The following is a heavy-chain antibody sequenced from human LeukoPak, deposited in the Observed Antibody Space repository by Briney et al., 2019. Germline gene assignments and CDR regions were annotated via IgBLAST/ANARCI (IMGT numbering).Heavy chain of an antibody. CDR2: IYYSGST. J-gene: IGHJ5*02. CDR1: GGSISSYY. V-gene: IGHV4-59*01. CDR3: ARAVSSGWYLDWFDP. Sequence: SETLSLTCTVSGGSISSYYWSWIRQPPGKGLEWIGHIYYSGSTNYNPSLKSRVTVSVGTSKNQFSLKLSSVTAADTAVYYCARAVSSGWYLDWFDPWGQGTLVTVSS. D-gene: IGHD6-19*01.